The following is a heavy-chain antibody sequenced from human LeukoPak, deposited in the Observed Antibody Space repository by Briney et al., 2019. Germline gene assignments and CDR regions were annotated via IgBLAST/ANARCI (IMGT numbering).Heavy chain of an antibody. J-gene: IGHJ5*02. Sequence: GGSLRLSCAVSGFTFSNARMSWVRQAPGKGLEWVGRIRSKTEGGSTDYAGSVKGRFTISRDDSKNTLYLQMNSLKSEDTAVYHCSTDAYSSSWHAWGQGTLVTVSS. CDR3: STDAYSSSWHA. D-gene: IGHD6-13*01. CDR2: IRSKTEGGST. CDR1: GFTFSNAR. V-gene: IGHV3-15*01.